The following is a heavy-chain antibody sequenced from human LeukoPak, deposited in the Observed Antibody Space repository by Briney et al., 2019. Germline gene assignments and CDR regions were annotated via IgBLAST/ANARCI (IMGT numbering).Heavy chain of an antibody. Sequence: GASVKVSCKASGYTFTSYYMHWVRQAPGQGLEWMGIINPSGGSTSYAQKFQGRVTMTRDTSTSTVYMELSSLRSEDTAVYYCARVRVVVPAARWVAFDIWGQGTMVTVSS. CDR1: GYTFTSYY. D-gene: IGHD2-2*01. J-gene: IGHJ3*02. V-gene: IGHV1-46*01. CDR3: ARVRVVVPAARWVAFDI. CDR2: INPSGGST.